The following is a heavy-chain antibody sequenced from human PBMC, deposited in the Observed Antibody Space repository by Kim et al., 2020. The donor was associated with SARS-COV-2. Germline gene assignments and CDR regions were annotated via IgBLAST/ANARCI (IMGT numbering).Heavy chain of an antibody. D-gene: IGHD3-10*01. CDR1: GFTFSSYA. CDR2: ISGSGGST. Sequence: GGSLRLSCAASGFTFSSYAMSWVRQAPGKGLEWVSAISGSGGSTYYADSVKGRFTISRDNSKNTLYLQMNSLRAEDTAVYYCAKDPLFRGVIPSYYFDYWGQGTLVTVSS. J-gene: IGHJ4*02. CDR3: AKDPLFRGVIPSYYFDY. V-gene: IGHV3-23*01.